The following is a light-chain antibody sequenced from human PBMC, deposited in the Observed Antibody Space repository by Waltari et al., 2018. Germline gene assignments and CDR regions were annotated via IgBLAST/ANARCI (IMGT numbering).Light chain of an antibody. V-gene: IGKV1-13*02. J-gene: IGKJ4*01. CDR2: DVF. CDR3: QQFNSYPLT. CDR1: VTVSSA. Sequence: AIQLTQSPSSLSASVGDRVTISCRASVTVSSALAWYQQKPGKAPKLLIYDVFNLQSGVPSRFSGSGSGIDFTLTISDLQPEDFATYNCQQFNSYPLTFGGGTKVEI.